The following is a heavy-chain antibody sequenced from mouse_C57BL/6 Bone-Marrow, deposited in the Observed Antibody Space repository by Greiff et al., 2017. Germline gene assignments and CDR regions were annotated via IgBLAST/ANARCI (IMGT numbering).Heavy chain of an antibody. V-gene: IGHV1-64*01. J-gene: IGHJ3*01. CDR3: ARAYYCGSSYGFAY. CDR2: IHPNSGST. CDR1: GYTFTSYW. D-gene: IGHD1-1*01. Sequence: VQLQQPGAELVKPGASVKLSCKASGYTFTSYWMHWVKQRPGQGLEWIGMIHPNSGSTNYNEKFKSKATLTVDKSSSTAYMQLSSLTSEDSAVYYCARAYYCGSSYGFAYWGQGTLVTVSA.